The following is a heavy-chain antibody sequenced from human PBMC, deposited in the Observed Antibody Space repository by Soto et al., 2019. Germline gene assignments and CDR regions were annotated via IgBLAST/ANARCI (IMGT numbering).Heavy chain of an antibody. V-gene: IGHV1-8*01. J-gene: IGHJ6*02. D-gene: IGHD3-16*01. CDR1: GYTFTSYD. CDR2: MNPNSGNT. Sequence: QVQLVQSGAEVKKAGASVKVSCKASGYTFTSYDINWVRQATGQGLEWMGWMNPNSGNTGYAQKFQGRVTMTRNTSISTAYMELSSLRSEDTAVYYCARGFGGLLNREYYGMDVWGQGTTVTVSS. CDR3: ARGFGGLLNREYYGMDV.